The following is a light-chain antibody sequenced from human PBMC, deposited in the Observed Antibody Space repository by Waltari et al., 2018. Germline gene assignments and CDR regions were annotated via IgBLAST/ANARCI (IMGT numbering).Light chain of an antibody. CDR3: QQRSNWLT. J-gene: IGKJ4*01. CDR2: DAS. CDR1: QSVSSY. Sequence: EIVLTQSPATLSLSPGERATLSCRASQSVSSYLACYQQKPGQAPRLLIYDASNRATGIPARFSGSGSGTDFTLTISSLETEDFAVYYCQQRSNWLTFGGGTKVEIK. V-gene: IGKV3-11*01.